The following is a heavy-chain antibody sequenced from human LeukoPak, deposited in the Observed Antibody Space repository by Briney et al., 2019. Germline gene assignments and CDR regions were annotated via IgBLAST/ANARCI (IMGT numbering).Heavy chain of an antibody. D-gene: IGHD3-10*01. CDR3: AIDPHYYGSGSYYKAVDY. CDR1: GFTFSSYG. CDR2: ISGTGGST. V-gene: IGHV3-23*01. Sequence: GGSLRLSCAASGFTFSSYGMTWVRQAPGKGLEWVSAISGTGGSTYYADSVKGRFTISRDNSKNTLYLQMNSLRAEDTAVYYCAIDPHYYGSGSYYKAVDYWGQGTLVTVSS. J-gene: IGHJ4*02.